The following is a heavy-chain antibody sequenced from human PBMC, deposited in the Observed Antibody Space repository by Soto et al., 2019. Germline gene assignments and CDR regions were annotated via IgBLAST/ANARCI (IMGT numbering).Heavy chain of an antibody. Sequence: SETLSLTCTVSGGSISTYYWNWIRQPPGKGLEWIGYIYYGGSANYNPSLKSRVTISVDTSKKQFSLKLSSVTAADTAVYYCARGGHCTNGVCSALDYWGQGTQVTVSS. CDR1: GGSISTYY. CDR2: IYYGGSA. D-gene: IGHD2-8*01. J-gene: IGHJ4*02. CDR3: ARGGHCTNGVCSALDY. V-gene: IGHV4-59*08.